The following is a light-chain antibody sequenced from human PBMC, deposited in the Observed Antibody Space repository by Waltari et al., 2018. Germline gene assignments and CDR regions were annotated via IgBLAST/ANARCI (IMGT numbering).Light chain of an antibody. V-gene: IGLV1-51*01. CDR2: DTS. Sequence: QSVLTQPPSVSAAPGQKVTISCPGSSPNIGNPYLSWYQQVPGTAPKVLIYDTSKRPSGIPDRLSGSKSGTSATLGITGLQTGDEADYYCGTWDSSLSVVVFGGGTKLTVL. J-gene: IGLJ3*02. CDR3: GTWDSSLSVVV. CDR1: SPNIGNPY.